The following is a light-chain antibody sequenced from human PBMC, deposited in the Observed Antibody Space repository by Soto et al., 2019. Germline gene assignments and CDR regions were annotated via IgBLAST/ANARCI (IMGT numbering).Light chain of an antibody. Sequence: QSVLTQPPSVSGAPGQRVTISCTGSSSNIGAGYDVHWYQQLPGTAPKLLIYGNSNRPSGVPDRFSGSKSGTLGSLAITGLQAEDEADYYCQSYDSSLSGSVFGGGTKLTVL. CDR3: QSYDSSLSGSV. CDR2: GNS. CDR1: SSNIGAGYD. V-gene: IGLV1-40*01. J-gene: IGLJ3*02.